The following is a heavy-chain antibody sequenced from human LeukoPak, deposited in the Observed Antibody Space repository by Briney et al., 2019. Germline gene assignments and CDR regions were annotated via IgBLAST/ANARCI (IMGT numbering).Heavy chain of an antibody. CDR2: ISGSGGST. J-gene: IGHJ4*02. D-gene: IGHD5-12*01. V-gene: IGHV3-23*01. CDR1: GFTFSSYA. Sequence: GGSLRLSCAASGFTFSSYAMSWVRQAPGKGLEWVSAISGSGGSTYYADSVKGRFTISRDNSKNTLYLQMNSLRAEDTAVYYCAREGIDGSGYDLDYWGQGTLVTVSS. CDR3: AREGIDGSGYDLDY.